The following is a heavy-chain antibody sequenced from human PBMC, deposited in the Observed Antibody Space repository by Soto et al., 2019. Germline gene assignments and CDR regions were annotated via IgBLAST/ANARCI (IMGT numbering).Heavy chain of an antibody. J-gene: IGHJ5*02. D-gene: IGHD2-21*01. V-gene: IGHV4-4*02. CDR1: GVSISSYDW. CDR2: IYHNGRT. Sequence: QVQLEESGPGLVKPSGTLSLTCNVSGVSISSYDWWTWVRQTPGKGMEWIGEIYHNGRTNYNPSLKSRVTLSVDKSKNQCSLNLNSVTAADTAAYYCARGTLIQRSTRNRFAPWGQGTLVTVS. CDR3: ARGTLIQRSTRNRFAP.